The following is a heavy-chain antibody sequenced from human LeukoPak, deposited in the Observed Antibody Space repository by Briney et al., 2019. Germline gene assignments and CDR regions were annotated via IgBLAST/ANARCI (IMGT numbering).Heavy chain of an antibody. CDR1: GVTISSYY. CDR2: IHDSGST. V-gene: IGHV4-59*08. D-gene: IGHD2-15*01. J-gene: IGHJ4*02. Sequence: SETLSLTCTVSGVTISSYYWNWIRQPPGKGLEWIGYIHDSGSTNYNPSLMSRVTISLATSKNQFSLKLSSVAAADTAVYYCARGSCSGGSCYWGYFDYWGQGSLVTVSS. CDR3: ARGSCSGGSCYWGYFDY.